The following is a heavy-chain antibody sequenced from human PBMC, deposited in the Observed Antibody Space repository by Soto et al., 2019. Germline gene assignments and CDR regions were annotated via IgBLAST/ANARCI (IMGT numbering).Heavy chain of an antibody. D-gene: IGHD1-1*01. J-gene: IGHJ6*02. Sequence: QVQLQQWGAGLLKPSETLSLTCAVYGGSFSGYYWSWIRQPPGQGLEWIGEINHSGSTNYNPSLKSRVTISVDTSKNQFSLKLSSVTAADTAVYYCARGVQPIRYGMDVWGQGTTVTVSS. CDR1: GGSFSGYY. CDR2: INHSGST. V-gene: IGHV4-34*01. CDR3: ARGVQPIRYGMDV.